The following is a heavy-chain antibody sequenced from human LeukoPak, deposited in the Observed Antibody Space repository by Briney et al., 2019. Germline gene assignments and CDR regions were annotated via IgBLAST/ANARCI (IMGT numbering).Heavy chain of an antibody. V-gene: IGHV3-74*01. J-gene: IGHJ4*02. D-gene: IGHD6-13*01. CDR1: GFTFGSHW. Sequence: GGSLRLSCAASGFTFGSHWMHWVRQAPGKGLVWVSRINSDGSSTRYADSVKGRFTISRDNAKNTLYLQMNSLRAEDTAVYYCARGDAAGGDWGQGTLVTVSS. CDR2: INSDGSST. CDR3: ARGDAAGGD.